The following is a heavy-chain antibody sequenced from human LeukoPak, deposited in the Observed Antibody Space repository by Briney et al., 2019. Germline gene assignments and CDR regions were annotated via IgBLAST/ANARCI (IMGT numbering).Heavy chain of an antibody. CDR3: AKDLLVDDAFDI. CDR2: ISGSGGST. Sequence: GGSLRLSCAASGLTFSSYAMSWVPQAPGKGREWVSAISGSGGSTDYADSVKGRFTISRDNSKNTLYLQMNSLRGEDTAVYYCAKDLLVDDAFDIWGQGTMVTVSS. D-gene: IGHD2-2*01. V-gene: IGHV3-23*01. J-gene: IGHJ3*02. CDR1: GLTFSSYA.